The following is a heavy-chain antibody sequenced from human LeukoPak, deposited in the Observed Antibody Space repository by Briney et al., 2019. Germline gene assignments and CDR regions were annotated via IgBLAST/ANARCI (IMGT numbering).Heavy chain of an antibody. V-gene: IGHV3-9*01. CDR1: GFTFDDYA. CDR2: VSWNSGSI. Sequence: GGSLRLSCAASGFTFDDYAMHWVRQAPGKGLEWVSGVSWNSGSIGYADSVKGRLTVSRDNAKNSLYLQMNSLRAEDTALYYCAKEAALAAAGTDAFDIWGQGTMVTVSS. D-gene: IGHD6-13*01. CDR3: AKEAALAAAGTDAFDI. J-gene: IGHJ3*02.